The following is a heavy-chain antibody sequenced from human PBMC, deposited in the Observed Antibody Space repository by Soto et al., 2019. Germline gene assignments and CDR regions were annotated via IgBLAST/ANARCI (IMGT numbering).Heavy chain of an antibody. J-gene: IGHJ1*01. CDR3: VKDESINWYSGHFRH. Sequence: EVQLVESGGGLVQPGRSLRLSCAASGFTFDDYAMHWVRQVPGKGLEWVSGINWNSGSIGYGDSVKGRFAISRDNAKYSLHLQMTRLSAEDTAFYYCVKDESINWYSGHFRHWGQGTLVTVSS. V-gene: IGHV3-9*01. D-gene: IGHD6-13*01. CDR2: INWNSGSI. CDR1: GFTFDDYA.